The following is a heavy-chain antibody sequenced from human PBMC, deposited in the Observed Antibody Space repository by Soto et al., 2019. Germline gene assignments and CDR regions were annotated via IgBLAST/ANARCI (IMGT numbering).Heavy chain of an antibody. CDR2: IYYSGST. CDR1: GGSISSSSYY. Sequence: QLQLQESGPGLVKPSETLSLTCTVSGGSISSSSYYWGWIRQPPGKGLEWLGSIYYSGSTYYNPSLKSRVTISVDTSKNQFSLKLSSVTAADTAVYYCARSPVFMDYRYWYFDLWGRGTLVTVSS. D-gene: IGHD4-17*01. J-gene: IGHJ2*01. CDR3: ARSPVFMDYRYWYFDL. V-gene: IGHV4-39*01.